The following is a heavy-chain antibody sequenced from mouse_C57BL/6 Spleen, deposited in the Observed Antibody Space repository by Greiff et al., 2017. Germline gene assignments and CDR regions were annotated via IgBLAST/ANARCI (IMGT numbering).Heavy chain of an antibody. V-gene: IGHV5-16*01. Sequence: EVQVVESEGGLVQPGSSMKLSCTASGFTFSDYYMAWVRQVPEKGLEWVANINYDGSSTYYLDSLKSRFIISRDNAKNILYLQMSSLKSEDTATYYCARGHYGSSYTFAYWGQGTLVTVSA. J-gene: IGHJ3*01. CDR3: ARGHYGSSYTFAY. CDR1: GFTFSDYY. D-gene: IGHD1-1*01. CDR2: INYDGSST.